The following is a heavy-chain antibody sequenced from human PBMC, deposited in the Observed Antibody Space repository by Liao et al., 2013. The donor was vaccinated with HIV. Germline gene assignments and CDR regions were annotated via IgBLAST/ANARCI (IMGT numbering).Heavy chain of an antibody. J-gene: IGHJ6*03. D-gene: IGHD6-19*01. V-gene: IGHV4-34*02. CDR1: GGSFSGYY. CDR3: ARAQWKKITCEGFVCYYYIHYLDV. Sequence: QVHLQQWGAGLLKPSETLSLTCAVYGGSFSGYYWSWIRQAPGKGLEWIGEINHSGSTNYNPSLKSRVTISVDTSKNQFSLKVRSVTAADTAVYYCARAQWKKITCEGFVCYYYIHYLDVWGRGTTVTVSS. CDR2: INHSGST.